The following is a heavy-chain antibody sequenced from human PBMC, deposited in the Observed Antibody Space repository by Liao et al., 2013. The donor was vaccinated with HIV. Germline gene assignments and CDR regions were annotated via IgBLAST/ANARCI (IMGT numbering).Heavy chain of an antibody. CDR2: ISNTGST. V-gene: IGHV4-61*02. J-gene: IGHJ5*02. D-gene: IGHD3-10*01. Sequence: QVQLQESGPGLVKPSQTLSLTCTVSGGSINSGSYFWSWIRQPAGKGLEWIGHISNTGSTNYNPSLKSRVTISVDTSKNQFSLKLISVTAADTAVYYCARDMWYGSGPFDPWGQGTLVTVSS. CDR1: GGSINSGSYF. CDR3: ARDMWYGSGPFDP.